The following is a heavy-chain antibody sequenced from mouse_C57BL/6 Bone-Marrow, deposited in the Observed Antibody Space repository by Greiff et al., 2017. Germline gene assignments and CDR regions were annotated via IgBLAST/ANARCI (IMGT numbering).Heavy chain of an antibody. Sequence: EVQLQESGAELVRPGASVTLSCTASGFNIKDDYMHWVKQRPEQGLEWIGGIDPENGDTEYASKFQGKATITADTSSNTADLQLSSLTSEDTAVYYCTTLTGWYFDVWGTGTTVTVSS. D-gene: IGHD4-1*01. CDR1: GFNIKDDY. CDR3: TTLTGWYFDV. V-gene: IGHV14-4*01. CDR2: IDPENGDT. J-gene: IGHJ1*03.